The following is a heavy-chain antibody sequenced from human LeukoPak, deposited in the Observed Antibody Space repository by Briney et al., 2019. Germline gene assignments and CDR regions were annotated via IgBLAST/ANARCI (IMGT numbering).Heavy chain of an antibody. CDR3: VRDTSYCSGGKCFATYSFDY. D-gene: IGHD2-15*01. Sequence: PAGSPRLSCSASGFTFSNYAMHWVRQAPGKGLECISTISSTGGSTYYADSVKGRFTISRDNSKNTLYLQMSSLRAEDTAVYYCVRDTSYCSGGKCFATYSFDYWGQGTQVTVSS. CDR2: ISSTGGST. CDR1: GFTFSNYA. J-gene: IGHJ4*02. V-gene: IGHV3-64D*09.